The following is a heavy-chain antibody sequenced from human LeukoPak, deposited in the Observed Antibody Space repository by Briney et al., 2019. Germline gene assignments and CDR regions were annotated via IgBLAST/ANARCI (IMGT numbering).Heavy chain of an antibody. J-gene: IGHJ4*02. V-gene: IGHV3-43*02. D-gene: IGHD6-19*01. Sequence: GGSLRLSCAAPGFMFLDYAIHWVRQAPGKGLEWVSLISGDGGSTFYADSVKGRFHISRDNSKNSLYLQMNSLRSDDTALYYCARESESSGWYDYWGQGTLVTVSS. CDR3: ARESESSGWYDY. CDR2: ISGDGGST. CDR1: GFMFLDYA.